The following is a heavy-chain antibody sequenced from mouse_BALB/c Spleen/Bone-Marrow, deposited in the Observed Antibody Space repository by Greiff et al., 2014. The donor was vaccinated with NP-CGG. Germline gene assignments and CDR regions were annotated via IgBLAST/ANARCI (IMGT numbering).Heavy chain of an antibody. J-gene: IGHJ4*01. V-gene: IGHV5-17*02. CDR3: TRSGTLGSMDY. D-gene: IGHD3-3*01. CDR2: ISSGSSII. CDR1: GFTFSSFG. Sequence: EVKLVESGGGLVQPGGSRKLSCAASGFTFSSFGMHWVRQAPEKGLEWVAYISSGSSIIYYADTMKGRFTISRDNPKNTLFLQMASLRSEDTAMYYCTRSGTLGSMDYWGQGTSVTVSS.